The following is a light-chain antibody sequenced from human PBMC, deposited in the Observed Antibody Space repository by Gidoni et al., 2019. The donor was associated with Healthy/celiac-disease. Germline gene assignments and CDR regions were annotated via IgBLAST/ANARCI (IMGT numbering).Light chain of an antibody. CDR2: GAS. CDR1: QSVSSN. J-gene: IGKJ1*01. V-gene: IGKV3-15*01. CDR3: QQYNNWWT. Sequence: EIVMTPSPATLSVSPGERATLSCRASQSVSSNLAWYQQKPGQAPRLLIYGASTRATGIPARFSGSGSGTEFTLTISSLQAEDFAVYYGQQYNNWWTFGQGTKVKSN.